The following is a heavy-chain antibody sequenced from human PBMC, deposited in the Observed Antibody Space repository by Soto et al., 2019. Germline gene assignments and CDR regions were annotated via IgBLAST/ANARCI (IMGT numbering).Heavy chain of an antibody. V-gene: IGHV4-59*08. CDR3: ARQVWGDCTNGVCRKDHYYYYYMDV. D-gene: IGHD2-8*01. Sequence: SETLSLTCTVSGGSISSYYWSWIRQPPGKGLEWIGYIYYSGSTNYNPSLKSRVTISVDTSKNQFSLKLSSVTAADTAVYYCARQVWGDCTNGVCRKDHYYYYYMDVWGKGTTVTVSS. CDR1: GGSISSYY. J-gene: IGHJ6*03. CDR2: IYYSGST.